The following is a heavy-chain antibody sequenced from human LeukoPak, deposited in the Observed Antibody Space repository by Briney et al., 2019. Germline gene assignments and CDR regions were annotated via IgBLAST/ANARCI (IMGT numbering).Heavy chain of an antibody. Sequence: GGSLRLSCAASGFTFSSYGMHWVRQAPGKGLEWVAVISYDGSNKYYADSVKGRFTISRDNSKNTLYLQMNSLRAEDTAVYYCAKERRGYDWRVFDYWGQGTLVTVS. CDR3: AKERRGYDWRVFDY. V-gene: IGHV3-30*18. D-gene: IGHD5-12*01. CDR2: ISYDGSNK. CDR1: GFTFSSYG. J-gene: IGHJ4*02.